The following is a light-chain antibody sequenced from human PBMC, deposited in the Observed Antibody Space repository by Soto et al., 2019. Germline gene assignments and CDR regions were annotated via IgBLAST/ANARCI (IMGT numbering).Light chain of an antibody. CDR1: QTVSRY. CDR3: QQRTNVSSYT. V-gene: IGKV3-11*01. Sequence: EIVLTQSPATLSLSPGERATLSCRASQTVSRYLAWYQLKPGQAPRLLIHDASNRATGIPARFSGRGSGTDFTLTISSLEPEDFAVYYCQQRTNVSSYTFGQGTKLEIK. CDR2: DAS. J-gene: IGKJ2*01.